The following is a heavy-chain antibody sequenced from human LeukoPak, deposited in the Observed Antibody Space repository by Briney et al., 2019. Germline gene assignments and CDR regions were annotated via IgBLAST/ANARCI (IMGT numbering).Heavy chain of an antibody. CDR2: VIPIFGTA. Sequence: SVKVSCKASGGTFSSYAISWVRQAPGQGLEWMGGVIPIFGTANYAQKFQGRVTITTDESTSTAYMELSSLRPEDTAVYYCARAKITGTTVFYMDVWGKGTTVTVSS. CDR1: GGTFSSYA. V-gene: IGHV1-69*05. CDR3: ARAKITGTTVFYMDV. D-gene: IGHD1-7*01. J-gene: IGHJ6*03.